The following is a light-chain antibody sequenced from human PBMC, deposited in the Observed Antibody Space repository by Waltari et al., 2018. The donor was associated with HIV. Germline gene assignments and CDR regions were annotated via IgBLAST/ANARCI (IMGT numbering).Light chain of an antibody. CDR2: WAS. V-gene: IGKV4-1*01. J-gene: IGKJ2*01. Sequence: DIAMTQSPDSLAVSLGERATINCKSSQSLLYKSTNKHYLAWYQQTPGQPPKLLIYWASTRESGVPDRFSGSGAGTDFTLTISSLQAEDVAIYYCQQYFSHPYTFGRGTKLEIK. CDR1: QSLLYKSTNKHY. CDR3: QQYFSHPYT.